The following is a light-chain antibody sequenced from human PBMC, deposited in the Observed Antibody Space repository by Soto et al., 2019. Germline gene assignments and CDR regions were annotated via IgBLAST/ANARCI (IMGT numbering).Light chain of an antibody. Sequence: SYELTQPPSVSVSPGQTASITRSGVKWGHKYGCWYQQKPGQSPVLVIYQDGKRPSGIPERFSGSNSGNTATLTISGTQAIDEADYYCQAWDSSTVVFGGGTKLTVL. V-gene: IGLV3-1*01. J-gene: IGLJ2*01. CDR3: QAWDSSTVV. CDR2: QDG. CDR1: KWGHKY.